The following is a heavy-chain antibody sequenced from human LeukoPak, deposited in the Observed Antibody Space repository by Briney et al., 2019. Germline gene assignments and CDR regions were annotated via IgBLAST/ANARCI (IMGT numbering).Heavy chain of an antibody. V-gene: IGHV4-39*01. CDR1: GGSISSSSYY. CDR3: ARFHIMVVTAGLLDY. D-gene: IGHD2-21*02. CDR2: IYYSGST. J-gene: IGHJ4*02. Sequence: PSETLSLTCTVSGGSISSSSYYWGWIRQPPGKGLEWIGSIYYSGSTYYNPSLKSRVTISVDTSKNQFSLKLSSVTAADTAVYYYARFHIMVVTAGLLDYWGQGTLVTVSS.